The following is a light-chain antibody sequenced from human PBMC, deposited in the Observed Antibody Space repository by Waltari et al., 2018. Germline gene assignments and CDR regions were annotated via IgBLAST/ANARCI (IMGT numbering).Light chain of an antibody. J-gene: IGKJ1*01. V-gene: IGKV3-20*01. CDR3: QKYVNLPAT. Sequence: CRAGQVVDKSLAGYQQKPGQAPRLLIYHASIRATGIPDRFSGSGSGTDFSLTISRREPEDFAVYYCQKYVNLPATFGQGTKVEIK. CDR2: HAS. CDR1: QVVDKS.